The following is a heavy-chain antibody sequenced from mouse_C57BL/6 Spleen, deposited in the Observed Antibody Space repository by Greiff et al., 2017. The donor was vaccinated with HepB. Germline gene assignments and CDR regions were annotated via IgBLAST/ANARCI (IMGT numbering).Heavy chain of an antibody. D-gene: IGHD2-5*01. V-gene: IGHV1-7*01. CDR2: INPSSGYT. CDR3: AKYSKDWYFDV. J-gene: IGHJ1*03. Sequence: VKLMESGAELAKPGASVKLSCKASGYTFTSYWMHWVKQRPGQGLEWIGYINPSSGYTKYNQKFKDKATLTADKSSSTAYMQLSSLTYEDSAVYYCAKYSKDWYFDVWGTGTTVTVSS. CDR1: GYTFTSYW.